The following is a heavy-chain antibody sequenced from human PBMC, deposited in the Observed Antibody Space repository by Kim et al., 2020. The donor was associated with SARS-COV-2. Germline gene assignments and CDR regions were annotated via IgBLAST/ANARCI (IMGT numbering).Heavy chain of an antibody. V-gene: IGHV4-31*02. Sequence: PSLKSRLSISVDTSKSQFSLRLSSVTAADTAVYFCARDYNAAFYFIRAFDIWGQGTMVAVSS. J-gene: IGHJ3*02. D-gene: IGHD3-10*01. CDR3: ARDYNAAFYFIRAFDI.